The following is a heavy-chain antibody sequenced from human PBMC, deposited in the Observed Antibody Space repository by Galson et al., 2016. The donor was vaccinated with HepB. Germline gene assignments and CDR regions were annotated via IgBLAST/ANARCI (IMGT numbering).Heavy chain of an antibody. D-gene: IGHD6-13*01. CDR1: GFSFSSYV. CDR2: ISGSPVTT. Sequence: SLRLSCAASGFSFSSYVMSWVRQSPGKGLEWVSGISGSPVTTYYADSVRGRFTNSRDDSKKMLYLQMNSLTVEDAALYYCTKDRGGGSSWYVVDSWGQGTLVTVSS. J-gene: IGHJ4*02. CDR3: TKDRGGGSSWYVVDS. V-gene: IGHV3-23*01.